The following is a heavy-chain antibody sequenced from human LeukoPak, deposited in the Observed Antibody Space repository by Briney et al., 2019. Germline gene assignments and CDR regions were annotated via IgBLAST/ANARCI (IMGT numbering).Heavy chain of an antibody. CDR2: VNPNNGGT. CDR1: GYTFTGYY. Sequence: ASVKVSCKASGYTFTGYYMHWVRQAPGQGLEWMGWVNPNNGGTKYAQKFQGRVTMTRDTSISTAYMELSRLRSDDTAVYYCARGNNWNDLSDYWGQGTLVTVSS. CDR3: ARGNNWNDLSDY. D-gene: IGHD1-1*01. J-gene: IGHJ4*02. V-gene: IGHV1-2*02.